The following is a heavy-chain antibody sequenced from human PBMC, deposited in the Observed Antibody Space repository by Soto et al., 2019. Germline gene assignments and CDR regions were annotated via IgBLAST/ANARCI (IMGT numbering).Heavy chain of an antibody. J-gene: IGHJ5*02. CDR1: GGSISSGDYY. V-gene: IGHV4-30-4*02. CDR3: ARAGDRKMSWFDP. CDR2: IYYSGST. Sequence: SETLSLTCTVSGGSISSGDYYWSWIRQPPGKGLEWIGYIYYSGSTYYNPSLKSRVTMTTDTSTSTAYMELRSLRSDDTAVYYCARAGDRKMSWFDPWGQGTLVTVSS. D-gene: IGHD2-21*02.